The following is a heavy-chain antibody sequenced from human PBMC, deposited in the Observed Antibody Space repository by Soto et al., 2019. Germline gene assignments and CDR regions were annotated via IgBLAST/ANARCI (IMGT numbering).Heavy chain of an antibody. J-gene: IGHJ6*02. CDR3: LGDAGFGGTGYGMDV. CDR2: INPSGGST. V-gene: IGHV1-46*01. D-gene: IGHD3-16*01. Sequence: ASVKVSCKASGYTFTSYYMHWVRQPPGQGLEWMGIINPSGGSTSYAQKFQGRVTMTRDTSTSTVYMELSSLRSEDTAVYYCLGDAGFGGTGYGMDVWGQGTTVTVSS. CDR1: GYTFTSYY.